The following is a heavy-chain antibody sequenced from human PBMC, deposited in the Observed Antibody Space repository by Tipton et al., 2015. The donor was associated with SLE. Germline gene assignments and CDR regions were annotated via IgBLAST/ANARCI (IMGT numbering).Heavy chain of an antibody. V-gene: IGHV3-30*04. CDR2: ISYDGSNK. CDR1: GFTFSSYA. J-gene: IGHJ4*02. CDR3: ARVLTLSYFDY. Sequence: SLRLSCAASGFTFSSYAMHLVRQAPGKGLEWVAVISYDGSNKYYADSVKGRFTISRDNSKNTLYLQMNSLRAEDTAVYYCARVLTLSYFDYWGQGTLVAVSS.